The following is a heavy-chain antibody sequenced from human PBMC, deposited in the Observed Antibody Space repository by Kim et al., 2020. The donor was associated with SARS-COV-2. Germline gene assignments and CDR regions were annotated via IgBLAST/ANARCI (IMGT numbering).Heavy chain of an antibody. V-gene: IGHV1-69*13. J-gene: IGHJ4*02. Sequence: SVKVSCKASGGTFSSYAISWVRQAPGQGLEWMGGIIPIFGTANYAQKFQGRVTITADESTSTAYMELSSLRSEDTAVYYCATGPVPEYYYDSSGQSNVYWGQGTLVTVSS. CDR2: IIPIFGTA. D-gene: IGHD3-22*01. CDR1: GGTFSSYA. CDR3: ATGPVPEYYYDSSGQSNVY.